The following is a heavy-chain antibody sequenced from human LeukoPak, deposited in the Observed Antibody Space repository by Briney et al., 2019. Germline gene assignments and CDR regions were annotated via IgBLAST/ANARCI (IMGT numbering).Heavy chain of an antibody. V-gene: IGHV4-38-2*02. Sequence: SETLSLTCTVSGYSISSGYYWGWIRQPPGKGLEWIGSIYHSGSTYYNPSLKSRVTISVDTSKNQFSLKLSSVTAADTAVYYCASLMVRGIYYFDYWGQGTLVTVSS. J-gene: IGHJ4*02. CDR3: ASLMVRGIYYFDY. CDR2: IYHSGST. CDR1: GYSISSGYY. D-gene: IGHD3-10*01.